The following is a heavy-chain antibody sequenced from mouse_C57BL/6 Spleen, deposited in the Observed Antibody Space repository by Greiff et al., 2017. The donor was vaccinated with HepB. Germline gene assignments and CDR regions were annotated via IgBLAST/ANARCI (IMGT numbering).Heavy chain of an antibody. CDR3: ARGPFAY. CDR2: IYPRSGNT. V-gene: IGHV1-81*01. J-gene: IGHJ3*01. Sequence: LVESGAELARPGASVKLSCKASGYTFTSYGISWVKQRTGQGLEWIGEIYPRSGNTYYNEKFKGKATLTADKSSSTAYMELRSLTSEDSAVYFCARGPFAYWGQGTLVTVSA. CDR1: GYTFTSYG.